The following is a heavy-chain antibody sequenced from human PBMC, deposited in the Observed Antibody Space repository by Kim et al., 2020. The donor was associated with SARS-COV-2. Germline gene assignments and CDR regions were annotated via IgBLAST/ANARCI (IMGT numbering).Heavy chain of an antibody. D-gene: IGHD5-12*01. Sequence: SETLSLTCTVSSGSISSSSYYWGWIRQPPGKGLEWIGSIYYTGRISHNPSLRSRVSISQDTSKNQFSLKMTSVTAADTAVYYCARDDGGYAHFDYWGQGNLVIVSS. J-gene: IGHJ4*02. V-gene: IGHV4-39*07. CDR1: SGSISSSSYY. CDR3: ARDDGGYAHFDY. CDR2: IYYTGRI.